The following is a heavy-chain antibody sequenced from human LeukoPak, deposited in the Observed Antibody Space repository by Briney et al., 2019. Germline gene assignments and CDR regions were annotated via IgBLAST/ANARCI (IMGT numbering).Heavy chain of an antibody. J-gene: IGHJ4*02. D-gene: IGHD1-26*01. CDR2: IKSKTDGGTT. V-gene: IGHV3-15*01. Sequence: GGSLRLSCAASGFSFRNAWMNWVRQAPGKGLEWVGRIKSKTDGGTTDYAAPVKGRLSISRDDSKNTLYLQMNSLKTEDTAVYYCTRGGYYGDFDYWGQGTLVTVSS. CDR3: TRGGYYGDFDY. CDR1: GFSFRNAW.